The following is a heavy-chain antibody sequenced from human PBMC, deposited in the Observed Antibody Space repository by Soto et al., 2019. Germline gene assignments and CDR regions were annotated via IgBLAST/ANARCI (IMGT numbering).Heavy chain of an antibody. CDR2: ISYDGSNK. CDR1: GFTFSSYG. CDR3: AKDLIPVHRAGFAYYYGMDV. Sequence: GGSLRLSCAASGFTFSSYGMHWVRQAPGKGLEWVAVISYDGSNKYYADSVKGGLTISRNNSKNTLYLQMNSLRPADTAVYYCAKDLIPVHRAGFAYYYGMDVWGQGTTVTVSS. V-gene: IGHV3-30*18. D-gene: IGHD2-21*01. J-gene: IGHJ6*02.